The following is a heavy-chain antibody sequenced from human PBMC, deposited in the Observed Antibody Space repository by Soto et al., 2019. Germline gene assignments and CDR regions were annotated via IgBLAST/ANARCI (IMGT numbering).Heavy chain of an antibody. V-gene: IGHV3-11*01. D-gene: IGHD6-13*01. J-gene: IGHJ4*02. Sequence: GGSLRLSCAASGFTFSDYYMSWIRQAPGKGLEWVSYISSSGSTIYYADSVKGRFTISRDNAKNSLYLQMNSLRAEDTAVYYCARETSTDSSSWYYFDYWGQGTLVTVSS. CDR3: ARETSTDSSSWYYFDY. CDR1: GFTFSDYY. CDR2: ISSSGSTI.